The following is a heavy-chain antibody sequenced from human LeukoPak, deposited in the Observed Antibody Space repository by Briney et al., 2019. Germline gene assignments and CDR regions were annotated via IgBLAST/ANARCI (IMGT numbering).Heavy chain of an antibody. CDR3: VRFGLTSSLDY. V-gene: IGHV5-51*01. Sequence: GESLKISCKGSGYSFTSYWIGWVRQVPGKGLEWMGLIYPGDSDTRYSPSFQGQVTFSVDTSISTAYLQLSGLRASDTAIYYCVRFGLTSSLDYWGQGTLVTVSS. CDR2: IYPGDSDT. D-gene: IGHD6-13*01. J-gene: IGHJ4*02. CDR1: GYSFTSYW.